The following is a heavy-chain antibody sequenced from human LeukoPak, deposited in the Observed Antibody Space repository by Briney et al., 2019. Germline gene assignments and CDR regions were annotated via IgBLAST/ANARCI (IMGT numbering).Heavy chain of an antibody. Sequence: GGSLRLSCAASGFTFSSYGMHWVCQAPGKGLEWVAVIWYDGSNKYYADSVKGRFTISRDNSKNTLYLQMNSLRAEDTAVYYCARGKAMVIFDYWGQGTLVTVSS. CDR2: IWYDGSNK. CDR3: ARGKAMVIFDY. V-gene: IGHV3-33*01. J-gene: IGHJ4*02. D-gene: IGHD5-18*01. CDR1: GFTFSSYG.